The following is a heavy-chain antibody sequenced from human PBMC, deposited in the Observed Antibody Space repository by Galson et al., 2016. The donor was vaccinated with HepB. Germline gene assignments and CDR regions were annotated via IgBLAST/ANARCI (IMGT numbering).Heavy chain of an antibody. Sequence: SLRLSCAASSGFPLSSCGLHWVRQAPGKALEWVAVISYVGTNIFYADSVKGRFTISRDNSKNTLYLQMNSLRREDTAVYYCAKDPRRILGGTVVGDYYNYYMDVWGKGTTVTVSS. CDR3: AKDPRRILGGTVVGDYYNYYMDV. CDR1: GFPLSSCG. V-gene: IGHV3-30*18. CDR2: ISYVGTNI. D-gene: IGHD1-26*01. J-gene: IGHJ6*03.